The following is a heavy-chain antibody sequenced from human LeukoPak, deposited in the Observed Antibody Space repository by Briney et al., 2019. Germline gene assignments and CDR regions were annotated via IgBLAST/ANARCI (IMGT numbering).Heavy chain of an antibody. J-gene: IGHJ5*01. CDR1: GFTFIDSY. V-gene: IGHV3-11*04. CDR2: ISGSDHDI. D-gene: IGHD6-6*01. CDR3: TRDPRHFDS. Sequence: GGSLRLSCAASGFTFIDSYMTWARQPPGKGGEWVAYISGSDHDINYSDSVKGRFTISRDNAKNSLYLQMSSLRVEDTAVYYCTRDPRHFDSCGQGTLVTVSS.